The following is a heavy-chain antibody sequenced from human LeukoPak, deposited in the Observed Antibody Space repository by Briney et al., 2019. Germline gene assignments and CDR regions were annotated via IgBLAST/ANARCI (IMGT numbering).Heavy chain of an antibody. CDR2: INPSGGST. CDR1: GYTFTSYY. J-gene: IGHJ3*02. V-gene: IGHV1-46*01. CDR3: ARDQSLWFGENAFDI. D-gene: IGHD3-10*01. Sequence: ASVKVSCKASGYTFTSYYMHWVRQAPGQGLEWMGIINPSGGSTRYAQKFQGRVTMTRDMSTSTAYMELRSLRSDDTAVYYCARDQSLWFGENAFDIWGQGTMVTVSS.